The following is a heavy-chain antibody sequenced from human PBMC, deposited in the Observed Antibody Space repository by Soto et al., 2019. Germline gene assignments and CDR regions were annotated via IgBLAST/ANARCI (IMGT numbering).Heavy chain of an antibody. J-gene: IGHJ4*02. V-gene: IGHV3-7*03. CDR2: INKDGSQK. Sequence: GGSLRLSCAASGFTLSNYWMTWVRQAPGKGLEWVANINKDGSQKNYVDSVKGRFTIARDNGQNSLSLQINSLRVEDTAVYYCVRELGMAYWGQGALVTVSS. D-gene: IGHD7-27*01. CDR1: GFTLSNYW. CDR3: VRELGMAY.